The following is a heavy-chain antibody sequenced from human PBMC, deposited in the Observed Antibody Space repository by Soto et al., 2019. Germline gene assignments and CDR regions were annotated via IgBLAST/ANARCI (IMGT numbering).Heavy chain of an antibody. CDR1: GFTFSSYA. Sequence: QVQLVESGGGVVQPGRSLRLSCAGSGFTFSSYAMHWVRQAPGKGPEWVAVISYDGSNKYYADSVKGRFTISRDNSKNTLYLQMNSLRAEDTAVYYCARDSSGANYYYGMDVWGQGTTVTVSS. CDR2: ISYDGSNK. V-gene: IGHV3-30-3*01. J-gene: IGHJ6*02. CDR3: ARDSSGANYYYGMDV. D-gene: IGHD3-22*01.